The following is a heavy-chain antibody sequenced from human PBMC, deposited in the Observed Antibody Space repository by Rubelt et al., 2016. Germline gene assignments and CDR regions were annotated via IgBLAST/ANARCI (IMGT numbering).Heavy chain of an antibody. J-gene: IGHJ6*02. V-gene: IGHV3-53*01. Sequence: SGFTVSSNYMSWVRQAPGKGLEWDSVIYSGGSTYYADSVKGRFTISRDNSKNTLYLQMNSLRAEDTAVYYCARGRELYYYGMDVWGQGTTVTVSS. CDR1: GFTVSSNY. D-gene: IGHD1-7*01. CDR2: IYSGGST. CDR3: ARGRELYYYGMDV.